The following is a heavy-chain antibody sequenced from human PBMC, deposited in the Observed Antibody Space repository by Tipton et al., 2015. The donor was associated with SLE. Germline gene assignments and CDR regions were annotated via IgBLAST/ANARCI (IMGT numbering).Heavy chain of an antibody. D-gene: IGHD3-22*01. Sequence: TLSLTCTVSGGSMSSHYWGWIRQPPGKGLEWIGNIYHTGTTYYIPSLKSRVTISIDTSKNNFSLKMTAVTAADTAVYYCARLSTDYADRSGYGYFDHWGQGTLVTVSS. CDR3: ARLSTDYADRSGYGYFDH. J-gene: IGHJ4*02. CDR2: IYHTGTT. CDR1: GGSMSSHY. V-gene: IGHV4-59*08.